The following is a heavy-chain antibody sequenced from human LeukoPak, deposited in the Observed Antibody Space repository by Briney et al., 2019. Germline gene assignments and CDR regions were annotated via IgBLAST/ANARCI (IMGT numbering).Heavy chain of an antibody. CDR3: TNSGDL. CDR1: GFTSSTYA. J-gene: IGHJ5*02. CDR2: VKSKADGGTT. D-gene: IGHD1-26*01. V-gene: IGHV3-15*01. Sequence: GRSLRLSCAASGFTSSTYAIHWVRQAPGKGLEWLGRVKSKADGGTTDYAASVKGRFTISREDSKNRVYLQMNSLKTEDTAVYYCTNSGDLWGQGTLVIVSS.